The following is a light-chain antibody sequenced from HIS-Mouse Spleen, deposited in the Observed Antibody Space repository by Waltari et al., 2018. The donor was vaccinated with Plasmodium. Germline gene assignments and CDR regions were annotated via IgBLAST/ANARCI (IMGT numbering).Light chain of an antibody. CDR3: QVWDSSSDHPV. J-gene: IGLJ3*02. CDR2: DDS. Sequence: SYVLTQPPSVSVAPGKTARITCGGNNIGSKSVHLYQQKPGQAPVLVVYDDSDRASGIPQRFSGSNSGNTATLTISRVEAGDEADYYCQVWDSSSDHPVFGGGTKLTVL. CDR1: NIGSKS. V-gene: IGLV3-21*03.